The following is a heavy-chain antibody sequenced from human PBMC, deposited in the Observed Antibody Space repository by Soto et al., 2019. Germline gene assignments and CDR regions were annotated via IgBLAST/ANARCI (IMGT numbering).Heavy chain of an antibody. V-gene: IGHV3-33*06. D-gene: IGHD6-13*01. Sequence: GGSLRLSCAASGFTFSSYGMHWVRQAPGKGLEWVAVIWYDGSNKYYADSVKGRFTISRDNSKNTLYLQMNSLRAEDTAVYYCAKPSRGSSSWSRFDYWGQGTLVTVSS. CDR1: GFTFSSYG. CDR3: AKPSRGSSSWSRFDY. CDR2: IWYDGSNK. J-gene: IGHJ4*02.